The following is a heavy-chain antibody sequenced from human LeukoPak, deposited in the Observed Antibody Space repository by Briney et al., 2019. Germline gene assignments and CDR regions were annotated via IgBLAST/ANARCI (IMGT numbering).Heavy chain of an antibody. Sequence: GGSLRLSCAASGFTFSSSAMSWVRQVPGKGLEWVSGISGSGVSTYYADSVKGRFTISRDNSNNTLYLQINSLRAEDTAVYYCAKDSGTYYFDYWGQGTLVTVSS. D-gene: IGHD2-15*01. J-gene: IGHJ4*02. CDR3: AKDSGTYYFDY. CDR2: ISGSGVST. V-gene: IGHV3-23*01. CDR1: GFTFSSSA.